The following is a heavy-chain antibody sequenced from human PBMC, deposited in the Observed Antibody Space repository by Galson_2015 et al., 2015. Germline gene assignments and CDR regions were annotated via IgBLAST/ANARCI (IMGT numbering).Heavy chain of an antibody. V-gene: IGHV3-33*01. CDR1: GFTFSSYG. CDR2: IWYDGSNK. J-gene: IGHJ4*02. Sequence: SLRLSCAASGFTFSSYGMHWVRQAPGKGLEWVAMIWYDGSNKYCADSMKGRFTISRDNSKNTLYLQMNTLRAEDTAVYYCARRKSGYNDFWGQGTLVTVSS. CDR3: ARRKSGYNDF. D-gene: IGHD3-3*01.